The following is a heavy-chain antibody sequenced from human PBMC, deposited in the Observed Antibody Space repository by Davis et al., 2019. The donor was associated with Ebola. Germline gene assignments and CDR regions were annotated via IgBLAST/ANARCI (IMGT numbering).Heavy chain of an antibody. D-gene: IGHD6-19*01. CDR1: GYTFTGYY. V-gene: IGHV1-2*02. CDR3: ARDLLAAPVQWLVHFPFDP. Sequence: ASVKVSCKASGYTFTGYYMHWVRQAPGQGLEWMGWINPNSGGTNYAQKFQGRVTMTRDTSISTAYMELSRLRSDDTAVYYCARDLLAAPVQWLVHFPFDPWGQGTLVTVSS. CDR2: INPNSGGT. J-gene: IGHJ5*02.